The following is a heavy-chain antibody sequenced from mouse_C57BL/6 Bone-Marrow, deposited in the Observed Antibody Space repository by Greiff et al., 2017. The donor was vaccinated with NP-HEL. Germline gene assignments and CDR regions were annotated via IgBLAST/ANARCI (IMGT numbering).Heavy chain of an antibody. V-gene: IGHV1-50*01. D-gene: IGHD1-1*01. CDR2: IDPSDSYT. CDR3: ARKAYYGRSYEFAY. CDR1: GYTFTTYW. Sequence: QVQLQQPGAELVKPGASVKLSCKASGYTFTTYWMQWVKQRPGQGLEWIGEIDPSDSYTNYNPKFKGKATLTVATSSSTANMQLSSLTSEDSAVYYCARKAYYGRSYEFAYWGQGTLVTVSA. J-gene: IGHJ3*01.